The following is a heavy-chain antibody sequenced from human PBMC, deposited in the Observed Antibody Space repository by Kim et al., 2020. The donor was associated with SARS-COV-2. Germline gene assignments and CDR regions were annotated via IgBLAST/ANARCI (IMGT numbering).Heavy chain of an antibody. CDR1: GGSFSGYY. CDR2: INHSGST. J-gene: IGHJ6*02. V-gene: IGHV4-34*01. CDR3: ASSDCSSTSCYGRPLYDLYYYYGMDV. D-gene: IGHD2-2*01. Sequence: SETLSLTCAVYGGSFSGYYWSWIRQPPGKGLEWIGEINHSGSTNYNPSLKSRVTISVDTSKNQFSLKLSSVTAADTAVYYCASSDCSSTSCYGRPLYDLYYYYGMDVWGQGTTVTVSS.